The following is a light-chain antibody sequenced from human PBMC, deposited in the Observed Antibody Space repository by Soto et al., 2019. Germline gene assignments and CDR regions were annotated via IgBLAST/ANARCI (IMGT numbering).Light chain of an antibody. V-gene: IGKV3-20*01. CDR3: QHYGSSWT. Sequence: VVLAHSPGTLSLSPGERATLCCRASQSVSSSYLAWYQQKPGQAPRLLIYGASSRATGIPDRFSGTGSGTDFTLTISRLEPEDFAVYYCQHYGSSWTFGQGTKVDIK. CDR1: QSVSSSY. CDR2: GAS. J-gene: IGKJ1*01.